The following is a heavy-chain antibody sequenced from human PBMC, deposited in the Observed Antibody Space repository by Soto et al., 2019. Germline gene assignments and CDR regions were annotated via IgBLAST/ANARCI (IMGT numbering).Heavy chain of an antibody. CDR3: ARDHPAAPEVAFDI. Sequence: GGSLRLSCAASGFTFSSYAMHWVRQAPGKGLEWVAVISYDGSNKYYADSVKGRFTISRDNSKNTLYLQMNSLRAEDTAVYYCARDHPAAPEVAFDIWGQGTMVTVSS. CDR1: GFTFSSYA. V-gene: IGHV3-30-3*01. J-gene: IGHJ3*02. D-gene: IGHD6-13*01. CDR2: ISYDGSNK.